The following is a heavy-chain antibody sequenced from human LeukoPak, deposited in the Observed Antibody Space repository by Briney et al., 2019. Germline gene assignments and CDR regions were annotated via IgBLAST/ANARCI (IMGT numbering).Heavy chain of an antibody. D-gene: IGHD3-10*01. Sequence: GGSLRLSCAALGFIFRSYEINGVGQAPGKGREGVSYISRSGSTIYYARSVKGRFTISRDKAKHSLYLQMNGLGAEDTAVYYSAVVRGDSLVYWGQGTLVTVSS. J-gene: IGHJ4*02. CDR2: ISRSGSTI. CDR1: GFIFRSYE. CDR3: AVVRGDSLVY. V-gene: IGHV3-48*03.